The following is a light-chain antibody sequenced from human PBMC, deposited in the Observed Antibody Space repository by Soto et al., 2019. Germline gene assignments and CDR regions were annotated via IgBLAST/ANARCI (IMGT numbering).Light chain of an antibody. Sequence: DIQMTQSPSTLSASVGDRVTIACRASQSMSSGLAWYQQKPGKAPKVLMYDVSSLESGVPSRFSGSGSGTEFTLTISSLQPDDFATYYCQQYNSYWTFGQGTKV. J-gene: IGKJ1*01. CDR1: QSMSSG. V-gene: IGKV1-5*01. CDR2: DVS. CDR3: QQYNSYWT.